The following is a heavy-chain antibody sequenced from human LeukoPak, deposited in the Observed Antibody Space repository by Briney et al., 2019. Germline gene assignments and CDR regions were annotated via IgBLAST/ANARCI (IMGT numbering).Heavy chain of an antibody. CDR1: GFTFSSYS. CDR3: ARGPERAVAGIRGY. Sequence: PGGSLRLSCAASGFTFSSYSMNWVRQAPGKGLEWVSSISSSSSYIYYADSVKGRFTISRDNAKNSLYLQMNSLRAEDTAVYYCARGPERAVAGIRGYWGQGTLVTVSS. J-gene: IGHJ4*02. V-gene: IGHV3-21*01. CDR2: ISSSSSYI. D-gene: IGHD6-19*01.